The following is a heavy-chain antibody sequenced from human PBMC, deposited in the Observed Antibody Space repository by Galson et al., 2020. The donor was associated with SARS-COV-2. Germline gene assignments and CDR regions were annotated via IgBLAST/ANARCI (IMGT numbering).Heavy chain of an antibody. CDR2: IWYDGSNK. D-gene: IGHD2-8*01. CDR1: GFTFSSYG. CDR3: AREGDCTNGVCYGMDV. J-gene: IGHJ6*02. Sequence: TGGSLRLSCAASGFTFSSYGMHWVRQAPGKGLEWVAVIWYDGSNKYYADSVKGRFTISRDNSKNTLYLQMNSLRAEDTAVYYCAREGDCTNGVCYGMDVWGQGITVTVSS. V-gene: IGHV3-33*01.